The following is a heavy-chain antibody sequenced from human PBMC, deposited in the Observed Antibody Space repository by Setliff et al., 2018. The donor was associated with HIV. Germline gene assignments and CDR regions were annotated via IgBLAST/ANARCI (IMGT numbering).Heavy chain of an antibody. J-gene: IGHJ4*02. CDR3: ARGTDYSGWFYDY. D-gene: IGHD1-26*01. Sequence: PGGSLRLSCAASGFIFSNYWWSWLRQAPGKGLEWVANIKQDGSETYYVDSVRGRFTISRDNAKSSLYLQMNSLRAEDTAVYYCARGTDYSGWFYDYWGQGTQVTVSS. CDR2: IKQDGSET. CDR1: GFIFSNYW. V-gene: IGHV3-7*03.